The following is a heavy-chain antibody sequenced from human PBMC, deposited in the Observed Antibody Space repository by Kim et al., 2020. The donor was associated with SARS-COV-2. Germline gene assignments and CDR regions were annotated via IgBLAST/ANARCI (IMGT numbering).Heavy chain of an antibody. J-gene: IGHJ4*02. V-gene: IGHV3-11*01. D-gene: IGHD3-10*01. CDR3: ARDIGLLWFGGTFDY. Sequence: SGQGRFPSPRDNAKNSLYLQMNSLRAEDTAVYYCARDIGLLWFGGTFDYWGQGTLVTVSS.